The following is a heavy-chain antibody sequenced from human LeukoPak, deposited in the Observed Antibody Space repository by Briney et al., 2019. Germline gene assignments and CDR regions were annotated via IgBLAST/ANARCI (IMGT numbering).Heavy chain of an antibody. V-gene: IGHV1-2*02. Sequence: GASVKVSCKASGYTFTGYYMHWVRQAPGQVLEWMGWINPNSGGTNYAQKFQGRVTMTRDTSISTAYMELSRLRSDDTAVYYCAARFNGVRGAAARGDYYYGMDVWGQGTTVTVSS. D-gene: IGHD3-10*01. J-gene: IGHJ6*02. CDR3: AARFNGVRGAAARGDYYYGMDV. CDR1: GYTFTGYY. CDR2: INPNSGGT.